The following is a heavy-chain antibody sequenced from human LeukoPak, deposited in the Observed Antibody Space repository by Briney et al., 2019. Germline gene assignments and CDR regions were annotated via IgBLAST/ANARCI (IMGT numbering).Heavy chain of an antibody. CDR3: TRAGGYDFWIDY. Sequence: PGGSLRLSCSTFGFNFANYGVSWFRQAPGQGLEWVGFLRSIVHGGPAEYAASVEGRFIISSDDSKSIAYLQMNSLKTEDTAVYYCTRAGGYDFWIDYWGQGTLVTVS. CDR2: LRSIVHGGPA. D-gene: IGHD3-3*01. CDR1: GFNFANYG. V-gene: IGHV3-49*03. J-gene: IGHJ4*02.